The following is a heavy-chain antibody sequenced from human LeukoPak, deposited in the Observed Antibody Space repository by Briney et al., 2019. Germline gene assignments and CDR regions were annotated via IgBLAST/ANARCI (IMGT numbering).Heavy chain of an antibody. CDR2: INAGNGNT. J-gene: IGHJ6*02. CDR3: ARGGSYVLAYYYYGMDV. V-gene: IGHV1-3*01. D-gene: IGHD3-16*01. Sequence: APVKVSCKASGYTFTSYAMHWVRQAPGQRLEWMGWINAGNGNTKYSQKFQGRVTITRDTSASTAYMELSSLRSEDTAVYYCARGGSYVLAYYYYGMDVWGQGTTVTVSS. CDR1: GYTFTSYA.